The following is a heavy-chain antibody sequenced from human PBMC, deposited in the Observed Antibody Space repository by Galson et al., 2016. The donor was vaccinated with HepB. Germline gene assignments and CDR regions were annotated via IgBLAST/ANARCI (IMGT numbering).Heavy chain of an antibody. CDR2: IKQDGSEK. D-gene: IGHD2-8*02. CDR1: GFSVNNFW. V-gene: IGHV3-7*01. CDR3: AWQRGDGTNSYWWDLFDP. J-gene: IGHJ5*02. Sequence: SLRLSCAASGFSVNNFWMSWVRQAPGKGLEWVANIKQDGSEKYYVDSAKGRFTISRDNAENSLYLQMNSLRVDDTAVYYCAWQRGDGTNSYWWDLFDPWGQGTLVTVSS.